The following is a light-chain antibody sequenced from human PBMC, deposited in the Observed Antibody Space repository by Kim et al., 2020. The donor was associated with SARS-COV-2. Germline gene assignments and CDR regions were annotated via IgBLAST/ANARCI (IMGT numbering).Light chain of an antibody. J-gene: IGLJ3*02. CDR3: NSWDSSGHHLV. V-gene: IGLV3-19*01. Sequence: SSELTQDPAVSVALGQTVRITCQGDSLRIYYASWYQQKPGQAPLLVIYGKNNRPSGIPDRFSGSSSGDTASLTIAGVQAEDEADYYCNSWDSSGHHLVFG. CDR1: SLRIYY. CDR2: GKN.